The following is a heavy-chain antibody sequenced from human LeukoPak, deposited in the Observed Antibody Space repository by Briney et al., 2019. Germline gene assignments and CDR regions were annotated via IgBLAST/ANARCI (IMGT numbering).Heavy chain of an antibody. CDR1: GGSISSYY. Sequence: PSETLSLTCTASGGSISSYYWSWIRQPPGKGLEWIGYIYYSGSTNYNPSLKSRVTISVDTSKNLFSLKLSSVTAADADVYYCARRYHKGYYRGGSCTRGAFDFWVQGTMVTVSS. CDR2: IYYSGST. D-gene: IGHD2-15*01. J-gene: IGHJ3*01. V-gene: IGHV4-59*01. CDR3: ARRYHKGYYRGGSCTRGAFDF.